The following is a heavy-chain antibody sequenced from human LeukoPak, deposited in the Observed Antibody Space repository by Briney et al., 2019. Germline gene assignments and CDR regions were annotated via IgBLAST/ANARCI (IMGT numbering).Heavy chain of an antibody. V-gene: IGHV4-59*01. CDR3: ARVRPYDALPGI. J-gene: IGHJ4*02. Sequence: SETLSLTCTVSGRSISGYYWSWIRQPPGKGLEWIGYIYYSGSTNYNPSLKSRVTISVDTSKNQFSLKLSSVTAADTAVYYCARVRPYDALPGIWGQGTLVTVSS. CDR1: GRSISGYY. D-gene: IGHD3-3*01. CDR2: IYYSGST.